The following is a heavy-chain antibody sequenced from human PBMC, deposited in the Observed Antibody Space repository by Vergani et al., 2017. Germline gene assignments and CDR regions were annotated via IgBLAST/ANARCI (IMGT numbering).Heavy chain of an antibody. CDR1: GYTFTNYY. V-gene: IGHV1-2*02. D-gene: IGHD6-19*01. CDR3: ERVKQWLPRLDY. J-gene: IGHJ4*02. CDR2: INPNSGGT. Sequence: QVLLVQSGAEVKKPGASVRVSCKTSGYTFTNYYIHWVRQAPGQGLEWMGWINPNSGGTNYAQKFQGRVTMTRDTSISTAYMELSRLRSDDTAVYYFERVKQWLPRLDYWGQGTLVTVSS.